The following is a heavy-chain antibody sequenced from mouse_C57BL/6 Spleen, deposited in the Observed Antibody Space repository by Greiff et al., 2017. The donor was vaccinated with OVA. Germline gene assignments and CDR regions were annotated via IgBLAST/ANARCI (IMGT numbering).Heavy chain of an antibody. J-gene: IGHJ2*01. Sequence: VQLQQSGPELVKPGASVKISCKASGYTFTDYYMNWVKQSHGKSLEWIGDINPNNGGTSYNQKFKGKATLTVDKSSSTAYMELRSLTSEDSAVYYCARNDWDGGDYWGQGTTLTVSS. CDR3: ARNDWDGGDY. D-gene: IGHD4-1*01. CDR1: GYTFTDYY. V-gene: IGHV1-26*01. CDR2: INPNNGGT.